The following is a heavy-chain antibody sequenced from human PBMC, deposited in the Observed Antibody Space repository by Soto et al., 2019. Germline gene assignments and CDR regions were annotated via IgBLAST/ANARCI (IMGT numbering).Heavy chain of an antibody. V-gene: IGHV1-18*01. CDR2: INAYNGNT. CDR3: AGAPVAGNYFDY. D-gene: IGHD6-19*01. CDR1: GYTFTSYG. J-gene: IGHJ4*02. Sequence: QVQLVQSGAEVKKPGASVKVSCKASGYTFTSYGISWVRQAPGQGLEWMGWINAYNGNTNYAQTHQVRVTMTTDTSTSTAYVALRSLRSEAPAVYYCAGAPVAGNYFDYWGQGTLVTVSS.